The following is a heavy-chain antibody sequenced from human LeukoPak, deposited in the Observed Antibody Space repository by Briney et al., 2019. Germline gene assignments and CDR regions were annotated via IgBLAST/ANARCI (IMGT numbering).Heavy chain of an antibody. CDR3: ASHSSSWYKEGTFDY. CDR2: ISGSGGST. Sequence: GGSLRLSCAASGFTFSSYAMSWVRQAPGKGLEWVSAISGSGGSTYYADSVKGRFTISRDNSKNTLYLQMNSLRAEDTAVYYCASHSSSWYKEGTFDYWGQRTLVTVSS. V-gene: IGHV3-23*01. J-gene: IGHJ4*02. CDR1: GFTFSSYA. D-gene: IGHD6-13*01.